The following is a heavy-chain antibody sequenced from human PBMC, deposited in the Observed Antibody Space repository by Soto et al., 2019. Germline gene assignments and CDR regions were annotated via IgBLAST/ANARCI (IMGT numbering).Heavy chain of an antibody. CDR1: GFTFSNYA. D-gene: IGHD3-10*01. Sequence: QVQLVESGGGVVQPGRSLRLSCAASGFTFSNYAMHWVRQAPGKGLEWVALISYDGSNKYYADSVKGRFTISRDNSKNTLYLQMNGLRAEDTAVYYCASPTYYYGSGSEYWGQGTLVTVSS. J-gene: IGHJ4*02. CDR2: ISYDGSNK. CDR3: ASPTYYYGSGSEY. V-gene: IGHV3-30-3*01.